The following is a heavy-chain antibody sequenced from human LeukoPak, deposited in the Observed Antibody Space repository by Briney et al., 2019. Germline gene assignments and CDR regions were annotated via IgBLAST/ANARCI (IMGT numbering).Heavy chain of an antibody. V-gene: IGHV5-51*01. D-gene: IGHD3-3*01. CDR2: IYPGDSDT. CDR3: ARRLHDFWSFDY. J-gene: IGHJ4*02. CDR1: GYIFTSYW. Sequence: GESLKISCKSSGYIFTSYWIGWVRQLPGKGLEWMGIIYPGDSDTRYSPSFQGQVTISADKSISTAYLQWSSLKASDTAIYYCARRLHDFWSFDYWGQGTLVTVSS.